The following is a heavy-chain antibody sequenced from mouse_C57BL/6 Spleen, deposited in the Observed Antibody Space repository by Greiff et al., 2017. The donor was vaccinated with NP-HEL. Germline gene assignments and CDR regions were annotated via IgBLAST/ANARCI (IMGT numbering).Heavy chain of an antibody. D-gene: IGHD3-1*01. CDR2: IHPNSGST. Sequence: QVQLQQPGAELVKPGASVKLSCKASGYTFTSYWMHWVKQRPGQGLEWIGMIHPNSGSTNYNEKFKSKATLTVDKSSSTAYMQLSSLTSEDSAVYYCARSGDGAWFAYWGQGTLVTVSA. CDR3: ARSGDGAWFAY. V-gene: IGHV1-64*01. J-gene: IGHJ3*01. CDR1: GYTFTSYW.